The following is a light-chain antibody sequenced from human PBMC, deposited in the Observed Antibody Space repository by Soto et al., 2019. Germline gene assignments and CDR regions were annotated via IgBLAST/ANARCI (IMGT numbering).Light chain of an antibody. J-gene: IGKJ1*01. CDR3: KQYGSSGT. V-gene: IGKV3-20*01. Sequence: IFLTQSPCTLSLSPVEIATLSCRASQSVSNNYLAWYQQKPGQAPRLLIYGASNRATGIPDRLSGSGSGTDFTLTISRLEPEDFEVYYCKQYGSSGTFGQGTKVDI. CDR2: GAS. CDR1: QSVSNNY.